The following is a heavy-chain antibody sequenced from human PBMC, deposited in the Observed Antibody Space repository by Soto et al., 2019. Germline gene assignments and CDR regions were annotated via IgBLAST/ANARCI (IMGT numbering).Heavy chain of an antibody. CDR2: ILPVFGTP. CDR3: ASLGRGAGYSYGMDL. V-gene: IGHV1-69*06. Sequence: QEQLVQSGAEVKRPGSSVTVSCKASGGSFSTSAISWVRQAPGHGLEWMGGILPVFGTPDYARKFQGRVTITADKSTATVYMELSSLRSEDTAVYFCASLGRGAGYSYGMDLSGQGTTVTVSS. J-gene: IGHJ6*02. CDR1: GGSFSTSA. D-gene: IGHD3-10*01.